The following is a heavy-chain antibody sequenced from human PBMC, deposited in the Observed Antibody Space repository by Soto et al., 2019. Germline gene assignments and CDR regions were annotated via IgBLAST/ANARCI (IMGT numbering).Heavy chain of an antibody. CDR1: GYTLTELS. CDR3: ATDWMGYCSGGSCFDI. Sequence: QVQLVQSGAEVKKPGASVKVSCKVSGYTLTELSMHWVRQAPGKGLEWMGGFDPEDGETIYAQKCQGRVTMTEETSTDTAYMELSSMRSEDTAVYYCATDWMGYCSGGSCFDIWGQGTMVTVSS. D-gene: IGHD2-15*01. CDR2: FDPEDGET. J-gene: IGHJ3*02. V-gene: IGHV1-24*01.